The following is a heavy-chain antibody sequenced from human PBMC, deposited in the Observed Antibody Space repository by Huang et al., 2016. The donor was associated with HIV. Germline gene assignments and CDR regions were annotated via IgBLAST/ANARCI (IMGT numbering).Heavy chain of an antibody. J-gene: IGHJ2*01. V-gene: IGHV4-4*07. Sequence: VQLQESGPGLVKPSETLSLTCTVTDGSLSDYFWSWIRQPAGKGLAWIGRIDTTGRTEYNPSLRSLVIMSVDTAKNQFSLRMRSVTVADTAVYYCVRDREETTVTTMDNWHFDPWGRGTLVIVSS. CDR1: DGSLSDYF. CDR3: VRDREETTVTTMDNWHFDP. CDR2: IDTTGRT. D-gene: IGHD4-17*01.